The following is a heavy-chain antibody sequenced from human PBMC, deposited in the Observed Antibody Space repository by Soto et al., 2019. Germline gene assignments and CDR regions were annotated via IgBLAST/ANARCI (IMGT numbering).Heavy chain of an antibody. J-gene: IGHJ5*02. V-gene: IGHV4-31*11. CDR3: ARYYFDSSGYSNWFDP. D-gene: IGHD3-22*01. Sequence: TLSLTCAVSGGSITSGAYYWTWIRQHPGKGLEWIAYIHYSGRTYYNPSLKSRVTISVDTSNNQFSLKLSSVTAADTAVYYCARYYFDSSGYSNWFDPWGQGTLVTVSS. CDR2: IHYSGRT. CDR1: GGSITSGAYY.